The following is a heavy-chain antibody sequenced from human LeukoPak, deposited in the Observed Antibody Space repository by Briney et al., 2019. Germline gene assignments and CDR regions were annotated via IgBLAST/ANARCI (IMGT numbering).Heavy chain of an antibody. D-gene: IGHD4-17*01. Sequence: GSLRLSCAASGFTFSSYAMSWVRQAPGKGLEWIGYIYYTGTTNYNPSLRSRFTISVDTSRNQFSLRLSSVTAADTAVYYCEREDPQTAVPEGMDVWGHGTTVIVSS. J-gene: IGHJ6*02. CDR1: GFTFSSYA. CDR2: IYYTGTT. CDR3: EREDPQTAVPEGMDV. V-gene: IGHV4-59*01.